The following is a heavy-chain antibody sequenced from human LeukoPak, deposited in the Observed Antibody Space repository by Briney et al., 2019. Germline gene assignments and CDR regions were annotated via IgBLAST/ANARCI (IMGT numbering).Heavy chain of an antibody. J-gene: IGHJ4*02. CDR3: ARDSDYDILTGYYDY. CDR1: GYTFTSYG. Sequence: GASVTVSCKASGYTFTSYGISWVRQAPGQGLEWMGWISAYNGNTNYAQKLQGRVTMTTDTSTSTAYMELRSLRSDDTAVYYCARDSDYDILTGYYDYWGQGTLVTVSS. D-gene: IGHD3-9*01. CDR2: ISAYNGNT. V-gene: IGHV1-18*01.